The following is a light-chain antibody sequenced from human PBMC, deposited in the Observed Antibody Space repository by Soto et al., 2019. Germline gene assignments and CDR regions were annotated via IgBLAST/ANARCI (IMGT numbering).Light chain of an antibody. CDR3: CSYAGNSLWV. J-gene: IGLJ3*02. Sequence: QSALTQPRSVSGPPGQSVTISCTGTSSDVGGSNLVSWYQQHAGRAPKLVIYDVIKRPSGVPDRFSGSKSGNTASLTISGLQVEDEADYYCCSYAGNSLWVFGGGTKLTVL. V-gene: IGLV2-11*01. CDR2: DVI. CDR1: SSDVGGSNL.